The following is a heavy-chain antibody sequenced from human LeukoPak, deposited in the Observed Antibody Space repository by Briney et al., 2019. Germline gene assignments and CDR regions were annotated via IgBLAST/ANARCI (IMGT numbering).Heavy chain of an antibody. CDR3: ARAGDYGNNWFDP. Sequence: PSETLSLTCTVSGGPISSSSYYWGWIRQPPGKGLEWIGSIYYSGSTYYNPSLKSRVTISVDTSKNQFSLKLSSVTAADTAVYYCARAGDYGNNWFDPWGQGTLVTVSS. J-gene: IGHJ5*02. D-gene: IGHD4-17*01. V-gene: IGHV4-39*07. CDR1: GGPISSSSYY. CDR2: IYYSGST.